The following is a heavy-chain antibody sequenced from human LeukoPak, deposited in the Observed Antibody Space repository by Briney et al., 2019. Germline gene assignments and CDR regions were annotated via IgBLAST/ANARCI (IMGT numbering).Heavy chain of an antibody. Sequence: SVKVSCKASGGTFSSYAISWVRQAPGQGLEWMGGIIPIFGTANYAQKFQGRVTMTRDTSTSTVYMELSSLRSEDTAVYYCARVGVVPAAPFDYWGQGTLVTVSS. J-gene: IGHJ4*02. CDR1: GGTFSSYA. D-gene: IGHD2-2*01. V-gene: IGHV1-69*05. CDR3: ARVGVVPAAPFDY. CDR2: IIPIFGTA.